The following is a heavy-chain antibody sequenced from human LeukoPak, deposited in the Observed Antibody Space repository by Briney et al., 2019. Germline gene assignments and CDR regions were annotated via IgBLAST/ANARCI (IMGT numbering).Heavy chain of an antibody. J-gene: IGHJ4*02. CDR3: AREGIVDY. CDR1: GYSISSGYY. CDR2: IYHSGST. V-gene: IGHV4-38-2*02. D-gene: IGHD1-26*01. Sequence: SETLSLTCTVSGYSISSGYYWGWIRQPPGKGLEWIGSIYHSGSTYYNPSLKSRVTISVDTSKNQFSLKLSSVTAADTAIYYCAREGIVDYWGQGTLVTVPS.